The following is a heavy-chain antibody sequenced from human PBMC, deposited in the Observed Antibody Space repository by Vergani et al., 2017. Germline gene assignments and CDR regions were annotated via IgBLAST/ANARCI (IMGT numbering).Heavy chain of an antibody. J-gene: IGHJ6*03. CDR2: IKNDGGKS. CDR1: GFTFSTHA. D-gene: IGHD1-1*01. Sequence: DVQLLQSGGDLVQPGGSLKLSCVASGFTFSTHAMSWVRQTPGKGLEWVSTIKNDGGKSHYADFVKGRFTISRDNSKNTLYLEMNALRAEDTAVYYCARDFLTRVTTLDYYYMGVWGKGTTVTVSS. V-gene: IGHV3-23*01. CDR3: ARDFLTRVTTLDYYYMGV.